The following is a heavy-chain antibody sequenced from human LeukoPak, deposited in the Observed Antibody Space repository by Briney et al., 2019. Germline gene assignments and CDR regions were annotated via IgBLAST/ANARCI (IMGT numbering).Heavy chain of an antibody. Sequence: PGGSLRLSCAASGFTFSSYAMHWVRQAPGKGLEWVAVISYDGSNKYYANSVKGRFTISRDNSKNTLYLQMNSLRAEDTAVYYCARDLSSGSSDFDYWGQGTLVTVSS. CDR3: ARDLSSGSSDFDY. CDR2: ISYDGSNK. D-gene: IGHD1-26*01. J-gene: IGHJ4*02. V-gene: IGHV3-30*04. CDR1: GFTFSSYA.